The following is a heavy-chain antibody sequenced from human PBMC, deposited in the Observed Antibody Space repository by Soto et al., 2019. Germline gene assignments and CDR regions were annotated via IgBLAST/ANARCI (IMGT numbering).Heavy chain of an antibody. J-gene: IGHJ6*02. CDR2: IYSGGST. D-gene: IGHD3-22*01. V-gene: IGHV3-53*01. Sequence: GGSLRLSCAASGFTVSSNYMSWVRQAPGKGLEWVSVIYSGGSTYYADYVKGRFTISRDNSKNTLYLQMNSLIAEDTAVYYCARDGFGLSSGYYYTPNYYGMDVWGQGTTVTVSS. CDR3: ARDGFGLSSGYYYTPNYYGMDV. CDR1: GFTVSSNY.